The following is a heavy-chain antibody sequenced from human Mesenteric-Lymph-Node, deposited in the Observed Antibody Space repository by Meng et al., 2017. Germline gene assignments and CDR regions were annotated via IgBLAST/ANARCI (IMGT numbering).Heavy chain of an antibody. CDR1: GGSISSSSYY. D-gene: IGHD5-12*01. CDR2: IYYSGST. J-gene: IGHJ6*02. CDR3: ARVMDIDGAGGMDV. Sequence: SETLSLTCTVSGGSISSSSYYWGWIRQPPGKGLEWIGSIYYSGSTYYIPSLKSRVTISVDTSKNQFSLKLSSVTAADTAVYYCARVMDIDGAGGMDVWGQGTTVTVSS. V-gene: IGHV4-39*07.